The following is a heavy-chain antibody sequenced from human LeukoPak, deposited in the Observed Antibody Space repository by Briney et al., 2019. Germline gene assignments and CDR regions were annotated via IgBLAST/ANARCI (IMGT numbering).Heavy chain of an antibody. V-gene: IGHV3-11*05. CDR3: ARGYCSGSCPADYYGMDV. D-gene: IGHD2-15*01. CDR2: ISSSSSYT. CDR1: GFTFSDYY. J-gene: IGHJ6*02. Sequence: GGSLRLPCAASGFTFSDYYMSWIRQAPGKGLEWVSYISSSSSYTNYADSVKGRFTISRDNAKNSLYLQMNSLRAEDTAVYYCARGYCSGSCPADYYGMDVWGQGTTVTVSS.